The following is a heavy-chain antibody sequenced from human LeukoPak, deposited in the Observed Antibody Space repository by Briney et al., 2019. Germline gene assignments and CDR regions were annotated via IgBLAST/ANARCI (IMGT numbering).Heavy chain of an antibody. CDR3: AKDYYYDSSGQAALDY. V-gene: IGHV3-21*01. Sequence: GGSLRLSCAASGFTFSSYSMNWVRQAPGKGLEWVSSISSSSSYIYYADSVKGRFTISRDNAENSLYLQMNSLRAEDTAVYYCAKDYYYDSSGQAALDYWGQGTLVTVSS. CDR1: GFTFSSYS. J-gene: IGHJ4*02. D-gene: IGHD3-22*01. CDR2: ISSSSSYI.